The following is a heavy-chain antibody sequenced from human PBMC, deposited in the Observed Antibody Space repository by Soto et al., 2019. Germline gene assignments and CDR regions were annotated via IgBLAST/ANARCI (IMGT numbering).Heavy chain of an antibody. V-gene: IGHV3-48*02. CDR1: GFIFSRYS. Sequence: GGSLRLSCSASGFIFSRYSMNWVRQAPGKGLEWISYISSSSLTIYYARSVKGRFIISRDHAKNSLYLHMNSLRDEDTAVYFCARDPDTPLERVFDFWGQGSLVTVSS. J-gene: IGHJ4*02. CDR2: ISSSSLTI. CDR3: ARDPDTPLERVFDF. D-gene: IGHD1-1*01.